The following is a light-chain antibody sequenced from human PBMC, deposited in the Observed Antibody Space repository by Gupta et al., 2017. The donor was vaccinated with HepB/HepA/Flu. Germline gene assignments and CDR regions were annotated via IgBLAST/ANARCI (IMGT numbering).Light chain of an antibody. CDR2: DNN. CDR3: GTRESRLGARV. V-gene: IGLV1-51*01. J-gene: IGLJ3*02. CDR1: SSNIGNNY. Sequence: QSLLTQPSSVSAETVHKVTISCSGTSSNIGNNYVSWYQQLPGTAPKLLIYDNNKRPSGIPDRFSGSKSGTSATPGNTGVQTGDEGEYYCGTRESRLGARVFGGGTKLTVL.